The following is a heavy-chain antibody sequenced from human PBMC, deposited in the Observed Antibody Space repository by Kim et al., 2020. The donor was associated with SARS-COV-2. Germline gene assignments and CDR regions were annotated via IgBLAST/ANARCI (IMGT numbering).Heavy chain of an antibody. Sequence: NRSLKMRATISVDTSKNRFSLKLSSVTAAATAVYYCARGGLYYYYGMDVWGQGTTVTVSS. CDR3: ARGGLYYYYGMDV. V-gene: IGHV4-34*04. J-gene: IGHJ6*02.